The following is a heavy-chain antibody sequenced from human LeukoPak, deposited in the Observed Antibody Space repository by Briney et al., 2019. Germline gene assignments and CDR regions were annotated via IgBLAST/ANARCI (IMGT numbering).Heavy chain of an antibody. CDR3: AKDLTMIVVVSVDY. J-gene: IGHJ4*02. CDR2: ISGSGGST. Sequence: AGSLRLSCAASGFTFSSYAMSWVRQAPGKGLEWVSAISGSGGSTYYADSVKGRFTISRDNSKNTLYLQMNSLRAEDTAVYYCAKDLTMIVVVSVDYWGQGTLVTVSS. CDR1: GFTFSSYA. D-gene: IGHD3-22*01. V-gene: IGHV3-23*01.